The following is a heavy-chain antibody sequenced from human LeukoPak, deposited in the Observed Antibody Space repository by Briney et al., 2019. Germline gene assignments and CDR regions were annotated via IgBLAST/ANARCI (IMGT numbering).Heavy chain of an antibody. CDR2: ISSSSSYI. CDR3: ARVRRITMIVVNPDPFDI. V-gene: IGHV3-21*01. D-gene: IGHD3-22*01. CDR1: GFTFSSYS. Sequence: GGSLRLSCAASGFTFSSYSMNWVRQAPGKGLEWVSSISSSSSYIYYADSVKGRFTISRDNAKNSLYLQMNSLRAEDTAVYYCARVRRITMIVVNPDPFDIWGQGTMVTVSS. J-gene: IGHJ3*02.